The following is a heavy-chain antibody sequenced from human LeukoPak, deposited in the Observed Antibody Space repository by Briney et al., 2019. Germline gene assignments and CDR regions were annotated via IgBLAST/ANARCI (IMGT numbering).Heavy chain of an antibody. CDR2: FDPEDGET. CDR1: GYTLTELS. CDR3: ATGASTAMRGLDV. D-gene: IGHD2-2*01. J-gene: IGHJ6*02. V-gene: IGHV1-24*01. Sequence: RASVKVSCKVSGYTLTELSMHWVRQAPGKGLEWMGGFDPEDGETIYAQKFQGRVTMTEDTSTGTAYMELRSLTSEDTALYYCATGASTAMRGLDVWGQGTTVTVSS.